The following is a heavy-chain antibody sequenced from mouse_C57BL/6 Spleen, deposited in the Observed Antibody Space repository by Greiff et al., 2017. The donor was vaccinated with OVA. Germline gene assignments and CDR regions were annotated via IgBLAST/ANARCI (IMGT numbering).Heavy chain of an antibody. CDR1: GYTFTSYW. CDR3: ARKGTYYGNEYFDV. CDR2: IHPNSGST. Sequence: QVQLKQPGAELVKPGASVKLSCKASGYTFTSYWMHWVKQRPGQGLEWIGMIHPNSGSTNYNEKFKSKATLTVDKSSSTAYMQLSSLTSEDSAVYYCARKGTYYGNEYFDVWGTGTTVTVSS. D-gene: IGHD2-10*01. V-gene: IGHV1-64*01. J-gene: IGHJ1*03.